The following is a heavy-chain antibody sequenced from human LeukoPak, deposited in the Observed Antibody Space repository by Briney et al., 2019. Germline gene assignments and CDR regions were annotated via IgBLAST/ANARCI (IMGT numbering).Heavy chain of an antibody. CDR2: ISSSSSYI. V-gene: IGHV3-21*01. CDR3: ARDSLHQLLWDGRFDP. Sequence: GGSLRLSCAASGFTFSSYSMNWVRQAPGKGLEWVSSISSSSSYIYYADSVKGRFTISRDNAKNSLYLQMNSLRAEDTAVYYCARDSLHQLLWDGRFDPRGQGTLVTVSS. CDR1: GFTFSSYS. D-gene: IGHD2-2*01. J-gene: IGHJ5*02.